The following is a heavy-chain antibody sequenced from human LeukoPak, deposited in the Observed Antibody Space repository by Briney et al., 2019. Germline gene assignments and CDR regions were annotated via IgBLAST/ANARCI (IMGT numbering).Heavy chain of an antibody. V-gene: IGHV3-7*01. J-gene: IGHJ4*02. D-gene: IGHD6-13*01. CDR1: GFTFSSYW. CDR2: IKQDGSEK. Sequence: PGGSLRLSCAASGFTFSSYWMSWVRQAPGKGLEWVANIKQDGSEKYYVDSVKGRFTISRDNAKNSLYLQMNSLRAEDTAVYYCAREGGQLVGRYFDYWGQGTLVTVSS. CDR3: AREGGQLVGRYFDY.